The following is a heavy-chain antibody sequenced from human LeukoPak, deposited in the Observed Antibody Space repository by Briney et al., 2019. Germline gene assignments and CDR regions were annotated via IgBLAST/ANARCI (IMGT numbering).Heavy chain of an antibody. V-gene: IGHV3-74*01. CDR2: INPDGSAP. CDR1: GFTFSTSW. J-gene: IGHJ6*04. Sequence: GGSLRLSCTASGFTFSTSWMHWVRQAPGEGLVWVSRINPDGSAPTYADSVKGRFTISRDTAKNTLFLQMSSLRAEDTAVYFCARGYSGFGVYGMDVWGKGTRSPSPQ. D-gene: IGHD5-12*01. CDR3: ARGYSGFGVYGMDV.